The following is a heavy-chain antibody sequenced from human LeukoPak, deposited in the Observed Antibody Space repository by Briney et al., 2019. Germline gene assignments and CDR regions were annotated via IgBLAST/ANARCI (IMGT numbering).Heavy chain of an antibody. D-gene: IGHD6-19*01. Sequence: GGSLRLSCAASGFPFSSYWMSWVRQAPGKGLEWVANIKQDGSEKYYVDSVKGRFTISRDNAKNSLYLQMNSLRGEDTAVYYCARDRPKQWLVTGGIDYWGQGTLVTVSS. CDR3: ARDRPKQWLVTGGIDY. V-gene: IGHV3-7*01. CDR1: GFPFSSYW. J-gene: IGHJ4*02. CDR2: IKQDGSEK.